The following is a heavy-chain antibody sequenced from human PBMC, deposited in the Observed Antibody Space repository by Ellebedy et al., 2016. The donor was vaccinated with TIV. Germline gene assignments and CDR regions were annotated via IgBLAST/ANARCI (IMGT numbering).Heavy chain of an antibody. CDR3: ARGVQQLVSGYYYYRGMDV. CDR1: GFTFSSHD. D-gene: IGHD6-13*01. V-gene: IGHV3-13*01. CDR2: IGTAGDT. Sequence: GESLKISCAASGFTFSSHDLHWVRQPTGTVLEWVSPIGTAGDTYYPGSVKGRFAISRDNAKNSLYLQMNSLRAGDTAVYYCARGVQQLVSGYYYYRGMDVWGQGTTVTVSS. J-gene: IGHJ6*02.